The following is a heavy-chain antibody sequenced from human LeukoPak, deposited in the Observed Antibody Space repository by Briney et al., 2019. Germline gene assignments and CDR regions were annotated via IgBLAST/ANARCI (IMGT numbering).Heavy chain of an antibody. Sequence: GGSLRLSCSVSGFTFSTYVMHWVRQAPGKGLEYVSAISSNGDNTYYADSVKGRFTISRDNSKNTLYLQMSSLRPDDMAVYFCVRGTGYWGQGTLVTVSS. J-gene: IGHJ4*02. V-gene: IGHV3-64D*06. CDR1: GFTFSTYV. CDR3: VRGTGY. CDR2: ISSNGDNT.